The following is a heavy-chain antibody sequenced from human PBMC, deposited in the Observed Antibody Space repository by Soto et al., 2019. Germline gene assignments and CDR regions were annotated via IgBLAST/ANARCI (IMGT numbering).Heavy chain of an antibody. CDR2: MSHSGGT. CDR3: ARVERGTATTVVDAFDI. Sequence: QVQLQQWGAGLLKPSETLSLTCAVYGGFVSSGSYYWSWIRQPPGKGLEWIGEMSHSGGTHFSPSLKMRVTIAVDTSKNQFSLKMSSVTAADTALYYCARVERGTATTVVDAFDIWGPGTMVTVSS. V-gene: IGHV4-34*01. D-gene: IGHD1-1*01. CDR1: GGFVSSGSYY. J-gene: IGHJ3*02.